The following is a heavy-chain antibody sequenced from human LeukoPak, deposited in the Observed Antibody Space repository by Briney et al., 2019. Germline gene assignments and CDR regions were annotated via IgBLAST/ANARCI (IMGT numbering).Heavy chain of an antibody. CDR1: GGSISSYY. Sequence: PSETLSLTCTVSGGSISSYYWSWIRQPPGKGLEWIGYIYYSGSTKYNPSLKSRVSIAVDTSKNQFSLKLSSVTAADTAVYYCARGAGAGYNLQPFDYWGQGTLVTVSS. D-gene: IGHD5-24*01. V-gene: IGHV4-59*08. CDR3: ARGAGAGYNLQPFDY. J-gene: IGHJ4*02. CDR2: IYYSGST.